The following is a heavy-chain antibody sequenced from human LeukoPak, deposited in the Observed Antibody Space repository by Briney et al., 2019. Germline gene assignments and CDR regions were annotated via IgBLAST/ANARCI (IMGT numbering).Heavy chain of an antibody. CDR3: ASLPAL. CDR1: GGSISGHY. V-gene: IGHV4-59*11. CDR2: IYNNVT. Sequence: NPSETLSLTCTVSGGSISGHYWSWVRQPPGKGLEFIGFIYNNVTNYNPSLKGRLTISADTSKNQFSLRLSSMTAADTAVYYCASLPALWGQGTLVTVSS. D-gene: IGHD2-2*01. J-gene: IGHJ4*02.